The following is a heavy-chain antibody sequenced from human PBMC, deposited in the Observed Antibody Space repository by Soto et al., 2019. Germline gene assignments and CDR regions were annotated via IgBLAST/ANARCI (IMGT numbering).Heavy chain of an antibody. D-gene: IGHD3-10*01. CDR3: AKDHYYRSGSYYFDY. CDR1: GFTFSSYG. V-gene: IGHV3-30*18. Sequence: LRLSCAASGFTFSSYGMHWVRQAPGKGLEWVAVISYDGSNKYYADSVKGRFTISRDNSKNTLYLQMNSLRAEDTAVYYCAKDHYYRSGSYYFDYWGQGTLVTVSS. CDR2: ISYDGSNK. J-gene: IGHJ4*02.